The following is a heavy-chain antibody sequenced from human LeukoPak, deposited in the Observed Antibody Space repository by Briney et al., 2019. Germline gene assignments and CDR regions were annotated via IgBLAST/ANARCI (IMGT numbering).Heavy chain of an antibody. CDR1: GFTFSSYA. CDR3: AKDQYNWNSYDAFDI. CDR2: ISGSGGRT. J-gene: IGHJ3*02. Sequence: GGSLRLSCAASGFTFSSYAMSWVRQAPGKGLEWVSAISGSGGRTYYADSVKGRFTISRDNSKNTLYLQMNSLRAEDTAVYYCAKDQYNWNSYDAFDIWGQGTMVTVSS. D-gene: IGHD1-1*01. V-gene: IGHV3-23*01.